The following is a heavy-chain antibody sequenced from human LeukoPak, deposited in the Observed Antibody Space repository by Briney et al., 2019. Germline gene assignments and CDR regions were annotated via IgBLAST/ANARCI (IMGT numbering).Heavy chain of an antibody. D-gene: IGHD3-9*01. CDR2: ISGSGSTI. CDR1: GFTFSDYY. CDR3: AKKPRRLVYNWFDP. V-gene: IGHV3-11*01. Sequence: GGSLRLSCAASGFTFSDYYMSWIRQAPGKGLEWVSYISGSGSTIYYADSVKGRFTISRDNAKNSLYLQMNSLRAEDTAVYYCAKKPRRLVYNWFDPWGQGTLVTVSS. J-gene: IGHJ5*02.